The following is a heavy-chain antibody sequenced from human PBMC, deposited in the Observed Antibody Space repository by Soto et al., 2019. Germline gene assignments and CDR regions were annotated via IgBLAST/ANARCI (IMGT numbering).Heavy chain of an antibody. Sequence: GGSLRLSCTASGFTFGDYAMSWFRQAPGKGLEWVGFIRSKGYGGRTEYAASVKGSFTISRDDSNSIAYLQMNSLKTEDTAVYYCTRCGYYYYYYYMDVWGKGTTVTVSS. D-gene: IGHD1-26*01. CDR2: IRSKGYGGRT. CDR3: TRCGYYYYYYYMDV. CDR1: GFTFGDYA. V-gene: IGHV3-49*03. J-gene: IGHJ6*03.